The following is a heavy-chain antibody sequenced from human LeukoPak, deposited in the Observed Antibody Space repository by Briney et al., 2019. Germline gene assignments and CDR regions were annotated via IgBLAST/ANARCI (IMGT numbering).Heavy chain of an antibody. J-gene: IGHJ6*02. CDR2: IYSGGST. D-gene: IGHD3-22*01. CDR3: ARDPPVYYYDSSGYYPYYYYYGMDV. Sequence: GGSLRLSCAASGFTVSSNYMSWVRQAPGKGLEWVSVIYSGGSTYYADSVKGRFTISRDNSKNTLYLQMNSLRAEDTAVYYCARDPPVYYYDSSGYYPYYYYYGMDVWGQGTTVTVSS. CDR1: GFTVSSNY. V-gene: IGHV3-66*01.